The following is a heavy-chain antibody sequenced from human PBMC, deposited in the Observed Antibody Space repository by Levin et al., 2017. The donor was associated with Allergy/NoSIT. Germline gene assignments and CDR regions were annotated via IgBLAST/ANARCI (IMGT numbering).Heavy chain of an antibody. D-gene: IGHD3-9*01. V-gene: IGHV4-39*01. CDR3: ARHIILFGYSRRRWFNP. CDR2: ISESGRT. J-gene: IGHJ5*02. CDR1: GDSNSSRPIIGTEYF. Sequence: SQTLSLTCSVSGDSNSSRPIIGTEYFWGWIRQPPGEGLEWVGSISESGRTYYNPSLKSRLTLSVELSKNHFSLSLSAVTAADTAVYFCARHIILFGYSRRRWFNPWGQGTLVTVSS.